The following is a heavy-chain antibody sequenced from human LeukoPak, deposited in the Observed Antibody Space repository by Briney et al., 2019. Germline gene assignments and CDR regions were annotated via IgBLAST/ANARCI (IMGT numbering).Heavy chain of an antibody. Sequence: SETLSLTCTDSGGSISSSSYYWGWIRQPPGKGLEWIGSIYYSGSTYYNPSLKSRVTISVDTSKNQFSLKLSSVTAADTAVYYCARAGSMCGVVVFDYWGQGTLVTVSS. CDR1: GGSISSSSYY. CDR2: IYYSGST. V-gene: IGHV4-39*07. D-gene: IGHD3-3*01. J-gene: IGHJ4*02. CDR3: ARAGSMCGVVVFDY.